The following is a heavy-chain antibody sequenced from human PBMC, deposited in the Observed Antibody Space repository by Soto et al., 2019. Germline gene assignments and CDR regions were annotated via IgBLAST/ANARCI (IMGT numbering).Heavy chain of an antibody. J-gene: IGHJ5*02. CDR3: ARGYCSSTSCYDPRGWFDP. V-gene: IGHV4-59*01. D-gene: IGHD2-2*01. Sequence: QVQLQESGPGLVKPSETLSLTCTVSGGSISSYYWSWIRQPPGKGLEWIGYIYYSGSTNYNPSLKSRVTISVDTSKNQFSLKLSSVTAADTAVYYCARGYCSSTSCYDPRGWFDPWGQGTLVTVSS. CDR2: IYYSGST. CDR1: GGSISSYY.